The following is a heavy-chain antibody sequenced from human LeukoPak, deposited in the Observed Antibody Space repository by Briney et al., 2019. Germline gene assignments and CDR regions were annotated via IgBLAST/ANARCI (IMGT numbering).Heavy chain of an antibody. CDR3: ARLRAFDI. Sequence: GGSLRLSCAASGFIFSSYEMNWVRQAPGKGLEWVSYISSSGSIIYYADSVQGRFTISRDNAKNSLYLQMNSLRAEDTAVYYCARLRAFDIWGQGTMVTVSS. J-gene: IGHJ3*02. CDR2: ISSSGSII. V-gene: IGHV3-48*03. CDR1: GFIFSSYE.